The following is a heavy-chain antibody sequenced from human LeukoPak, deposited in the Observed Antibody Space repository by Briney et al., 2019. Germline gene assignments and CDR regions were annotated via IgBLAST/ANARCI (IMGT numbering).Heavy chain of an antibody. CDR1: GYTFTSYD. V-gene: IGHV1-8*01. CDR3: ARGAACRRQILVVYYYYYYMDL. D-gene: IGHD2-21*01. J-gene: IGHJ6*03. CDR2: MNPNSGNT. Sequence: GASVKVSCKASGYTFTSYDINWVRQATGQGLEWMGWMNPNSGNTGYAQKFQGRVTMTRNTSISTAYMELSSLRSEDTAVDYCARGAACRRQILVVYYYYYYMDLWGRGTTVPVS.